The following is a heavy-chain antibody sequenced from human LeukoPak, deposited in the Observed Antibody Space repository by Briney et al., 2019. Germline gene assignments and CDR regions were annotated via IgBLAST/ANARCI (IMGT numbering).Heavy chain of an antibody. V-gene: IGHV4-39*01. Sequence: SETLSLTCTVSGSSISSSSYYWGWIRQPLGKGLEWIGSIYYSGSTYYNPSLKSRVTISVDTSKNQFSLKLSSVTAADTAVYYCARVQDSGSYCDYWGQGTLVTVSP. D-gene: IGHD1-26*01. J-gene: IGHJ4*02. CDR2: IYYSGST. CDR1: GSSISSSSYY. CDR3: ARVQDSGSYCDY.